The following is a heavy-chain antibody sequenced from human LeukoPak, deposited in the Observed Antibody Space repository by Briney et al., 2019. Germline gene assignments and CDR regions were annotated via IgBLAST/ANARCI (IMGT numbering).Heavy chain of an antibody. CDR1: GFTFSSYA. D-gene: IGHD1-1*01. CDR2: ISYDGSNK. Sequence: GGSLRLSCAASGFTFSSYAMHWVRQAPGKGLEWVAVISYDGSNKYYADSVKGRFTISRDNSKNTLYLQMNSLRVEDTAVYYCARDPGAWNDYTIDSWGQGTLVTVSS. V-gene: IGHV3-30-3*01. J-gene: IGHJ4*02. CDR3: ARDPGAWNDYTIDS.